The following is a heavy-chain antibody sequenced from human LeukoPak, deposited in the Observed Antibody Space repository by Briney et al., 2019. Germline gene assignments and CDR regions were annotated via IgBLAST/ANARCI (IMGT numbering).Heavy chain of an antibody. CDR2: INAGNGDT. D-gene: IGHD2-15*01. CDR1: GYTFSSYA. Sequence: GASVKVSCKGSGYTFSSYAIHWVRQAPGQRLEWMGWINAGNGDTKYSQKFQGRVTITRDTSATTAYMELSSLRSEDTAVYYCTRGTGRTGGSCSYYGMDVWGQGTTVTVSS. J-gene: IGHJ6*02. V-gene: IGHV1-3*01. CDR3: TRGTGRTGGSCSYYGMDV.